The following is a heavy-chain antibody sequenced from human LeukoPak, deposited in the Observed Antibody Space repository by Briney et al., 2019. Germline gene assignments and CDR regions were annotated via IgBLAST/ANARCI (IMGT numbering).Heavy chain of an antibody. Sequence: GGSLRLSCAASGFTFSTYAMSWVRQAPEKGLEWVSGISVSGGSTYYTDSVKGRFTISRDNSKNTLYLQMNSLRAEDTAVYYCAKDLDGYSDYWGQGTLVTVSS. D-gene: IGHD5-24*01. CDR1: GFTFSTYA. CDR3: AKDLDGYSDY. CDR2: ISVSGGST. V-gene: IGHV3-23*01. J-gene: IGHJ4*02.